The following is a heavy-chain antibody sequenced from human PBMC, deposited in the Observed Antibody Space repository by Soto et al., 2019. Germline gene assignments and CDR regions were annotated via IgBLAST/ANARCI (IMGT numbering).Heavy chain of an antibody. V-gene: IGHV6-1*01. Sequence: PSQTLSLTCAISGDSVSSNSAAWNWIRQSPSRGLEWLGRTYYRSKWYDDYAVSVKSRITINPDTSKNQFSLQLNSVTPEDTAVYYCARVPVLRFLEWLFYFDYWGQGTLVTVSS. CDR3: ARVPVLRFLEWLFYFDY. CDR1: GDSVSSNSAA. CDR2: TYYRSKWYD. J-gene: IGHJ4*02. D-gene: IGHD3-3*01.